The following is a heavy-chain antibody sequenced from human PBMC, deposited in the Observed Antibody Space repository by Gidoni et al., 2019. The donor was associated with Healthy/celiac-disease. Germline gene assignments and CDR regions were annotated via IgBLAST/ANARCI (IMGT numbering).Heavy chain of an antibody. CDR2: INHRAST. CDR1: GGSCSGYY. D-gene: IGHD6-13*01. J-gene: IGHJ1*01. Sequence: QVQLQQWGAGLLKPSETLSLTCAVYGGSCSGYYWSRIRQPPGKGLEWIGEINHRASTNYNPSLKSRVTISVDTSKNQFSLKLSSVTAADTAVYYCARGVAAAGKEYFQHWGQGTLVTVSS. CDR3: ARGVAAAGKEYFQH. V-gene: IGHV4-34*01.